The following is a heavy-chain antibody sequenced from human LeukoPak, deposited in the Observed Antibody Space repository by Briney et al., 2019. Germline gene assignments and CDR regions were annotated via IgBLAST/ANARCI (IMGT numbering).Heavy chain of an antibody. D-gene: IGHD6-19*01. CDR2: ISAYNGNT. J-gene: IGHJ4*02. Sequence: ASVKVSCKASGYTFTSYGISWVRQAPGQGLEWMGWISAYNGNTNYAQKLQGRVTMTTDTSTSTAYMELRSLRSDDTAVYYCTRALYSSGWYYLDYWGQGTLVTVSS. V-gene: IGHV1-18*01. CDR3: TRALYSSGWYYLDY. CDR1: GYTFTSYG.